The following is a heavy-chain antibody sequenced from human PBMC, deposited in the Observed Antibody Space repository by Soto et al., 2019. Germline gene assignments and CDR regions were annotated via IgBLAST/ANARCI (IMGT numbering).Heavy chain of an antibody. D-gene: IGHD5-18*01. CDR1: GGSITNYY. CDR2: IYDSGST. CDR3: AREHGFSYGLNYFDP. J-gene: IGHJ5*02. V-gene: IGHV4-59*01. Sequence: QVQLQESGPGLVKPSETLSLTCTVSGGSITNYYWSWIRQPPGKGLEWIGYIYDSGSTNYNPSLKSRVTMSVDTSKNQFSLNLSSVTAADTAVYYCAREHGFSYGLNYFDPWGQGTLVTVSS.